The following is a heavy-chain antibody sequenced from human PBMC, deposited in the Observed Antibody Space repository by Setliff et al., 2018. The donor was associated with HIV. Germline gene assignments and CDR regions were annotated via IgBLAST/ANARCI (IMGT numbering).Heavy chain of an antibody. CDR1: GGSISSYY. CDR2: IFYSGST. J-gene: IGHJ4*02. V-gene: IGHV4-59*01. Sequence: PSETLSFTCTVSGGSISSYYWSWIRQPPGEGLVWIGYIFYSGSTNYNPSLKSRVTISLDTSKNQFSLKLTSVTAADTAVYYCARVKSPTNYYDSSGYYYFEYWGQGTLVTVS. D-gene: IGHD3-22*01. CDR3: ARVKSPTNYYDSSGYYYFEY.